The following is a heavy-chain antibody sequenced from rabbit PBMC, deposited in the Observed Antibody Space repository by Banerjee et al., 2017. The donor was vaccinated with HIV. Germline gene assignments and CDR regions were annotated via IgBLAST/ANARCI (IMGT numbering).Heavy chain of an antibody. CDR1: GFSFSSSYW. J-gene: IGHJ4*01. CDR2: INTSSGIT. V-gene: IGHV1S45*01. Sequence: QEQLEESGGDLVKPEGSLTLTCTASGFSFSSSYWICWVRQAPGKGLEWIACINTSSGITVYASWATGRFTISKTSSTTVTLQMTSLTAAETATYFCAREAPGGDFNLWGQGTLVTVS. CDR3: AREAPGGDFNL.